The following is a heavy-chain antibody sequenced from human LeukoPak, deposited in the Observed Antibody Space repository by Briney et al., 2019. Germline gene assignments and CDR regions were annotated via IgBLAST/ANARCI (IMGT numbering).Heavy chain of an antibody. CDR2: IWFDGSNE. Sequence: GRSLRLSCAASGFIFSNYGMHWVRQAPGKGLEWVAVIWFDGSNEDYADSVKGRFTISRDNSKNTLFLRMNSLRAEDTAVYYCAKVVPFELGFDYWGQGTMVTVSS. CDR1: GFIFSNYG. V-gene: IGHV3-33*06. CDR3: AKVVPFELGFDY. D-gene: IGHD3/OR15-3a*01. J-gene: IGHJ4*02.